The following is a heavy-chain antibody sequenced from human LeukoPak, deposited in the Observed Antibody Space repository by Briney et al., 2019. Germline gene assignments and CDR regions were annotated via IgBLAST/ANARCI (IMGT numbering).Heavy chain of an antibody. V-gene: IGHV3-21*01. J-gene: IGHJ4*02. Sequence: GGSLRLSCAASGFTFSSYSMNWVRQAPGKGLEWVSSISSSSSYIYYADSVKGRFTISRDNAKNSLYLQMNSLRAGDTAVYYCAREIIYYYDSSGYPDFDYWGQGTLVTVSS. CDR1: GFTFSSYS. D-gene: IGHD3-22*01. CDR3: AREIIYYYDSSGYPDFDY. CDR2: ISSSSSYI.